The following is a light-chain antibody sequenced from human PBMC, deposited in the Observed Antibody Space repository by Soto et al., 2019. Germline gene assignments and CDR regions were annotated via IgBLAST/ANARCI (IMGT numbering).Light chain of an antibody. V-gene: IGKV1-9*01. CDR1: QGISTY. J-gene: IGKJ2*01. CDR2: GAS. CDR3: QQLNSDWYA. Sequence: DIQLTQSPSFLSASVGDRVTITCRASQGISTYLAWYLQRPGKAPKLLIYGASTLQSGVPSRFSGSGSGTEFTLTSSSLQPEDFGTSYCQQLNSDWYAFGQGTKLEIK.